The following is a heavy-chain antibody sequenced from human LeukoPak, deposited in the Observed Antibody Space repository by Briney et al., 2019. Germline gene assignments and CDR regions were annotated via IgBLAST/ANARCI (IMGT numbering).Heavy chain of an antibody. D-gene: IGHD5-24*01. Sequence: GASLKVSCKASGYTFTSYYLHWVRQAPGQGLEWMGIINPSGSNTNYAQKFQDRVTMTRDTSTSTVYMQLSSLRSEDTAVYYCARDEMDSLDYWGQGTLVTVSS. CDR3: ARDEMDSLDY. J-gene: IGHJ4*02. V-gene: IGHV1-46*01. CDR1: GYTFTSYY. CDR2: INPSGSNT.